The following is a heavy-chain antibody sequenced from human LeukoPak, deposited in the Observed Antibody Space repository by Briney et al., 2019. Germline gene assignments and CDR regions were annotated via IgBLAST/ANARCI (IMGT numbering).Heavy chain of an antibody. D-gene: IGHD2-2*01. V-gene: IGHV3-11*01. CDR2: ISRSGSTI. CDR3: ARDLGGIVVVPTRRHNWFDP. J-gene: IGHJ5*02. Sequence: GGSLRLSCSASGFTFRYYYMSRIRQAPGKVLEGVSYISRSGSTIYDADSVKGRFTISRDNAKNPMYLQMNSLRAEEPAVYYCARDLGGIVVVPTRRHNWFDPWGQGTLVTVSS. CDR1: GFTFRYYY.